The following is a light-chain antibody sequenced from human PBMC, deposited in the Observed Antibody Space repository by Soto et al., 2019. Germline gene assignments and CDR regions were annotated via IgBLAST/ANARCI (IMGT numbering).Light chain of an antibody. Sequence: QSVLTQPPSVSGAPGQRVTISCTGSRSNIGAGYDVHWYQQFPGTAPKLLIYGDSNRPSGVPDRFSGSKSGTSASLAITWLQAEDEADYYCQSYDSSLSGSVFGGGTKLTVL. V-gene: IGLV1-40*01. CDR1: RSNIGAGYD. CDR2: GDS. J-gene: IGLJ2*01. CDR3: QSYDSSLSGSV.